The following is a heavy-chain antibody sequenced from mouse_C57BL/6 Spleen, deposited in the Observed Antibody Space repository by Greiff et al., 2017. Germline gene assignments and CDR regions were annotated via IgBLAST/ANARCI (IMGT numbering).Heavy chain of an antibody. D-gene: IGHD1-1*01. CDR3: ARDRHYYGSRGLLDY. CDR2: ISYDGSN. Sequence: EVKLQESGPGLVKPSQSLSLTCSVTGYSITSGYYWNWIRQFPGNKLEWMCYISYDGSNNYNPSLKNRISITRDTSKNQFFLKLNSVTTEDTATYYCARDRHYYGSRGLLDYWGQGTTLTVSS. J-gene: IGHJ2*01. CDR1: GYSITSGYY. V-gene: IGHV3-6*01.